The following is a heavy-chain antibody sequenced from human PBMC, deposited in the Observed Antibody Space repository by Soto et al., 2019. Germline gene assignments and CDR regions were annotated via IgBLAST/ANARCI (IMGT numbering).Heavy chain of an antibody. CDR1: GFTFSNNA. CDR3: AKDSEQWLVGYIQH. Sequence: GGSLRLSCAASGFTFSNNAMSWVRQAPGKGLEWVSSISGSGGNTYYADSVKGRFTISRDNSKNTLYLQMNSLRAEDTAVYYCAKDSEQWLVGYIQHWVPETLLTVSS. D-gene: IGHD6-19*01. J-gene: IGHJ1*01. V-gene: IGHV3-23*01. CDR2: ISGSGGNT.